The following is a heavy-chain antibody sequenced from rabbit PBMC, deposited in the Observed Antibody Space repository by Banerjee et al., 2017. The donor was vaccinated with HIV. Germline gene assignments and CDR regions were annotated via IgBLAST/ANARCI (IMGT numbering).Heavy chain of an antibody. D-gene: IGHD4-2*01. CDR3: ARWTYSDYAGDARYFNL. CDR2: IDTDSSGST. J-gene: IGHJ4*01. CDR1: GFSLSSYA. V-gene: IGHV1S45*01. Sequence: QEQLEESGGDLVKPEGSLTLTCTASGFSLSSYAMCWVRQAPGKGLEWIACIDTDSSGSTYYASWAKGRFTISKTSSTTVTLQMTSLTAADTATYFCARWTYSDYAGDARYFNLWGPGTLVTVS.